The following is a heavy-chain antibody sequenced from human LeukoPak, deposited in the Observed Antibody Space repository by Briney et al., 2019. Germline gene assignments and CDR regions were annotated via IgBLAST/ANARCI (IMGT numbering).Heavy chain of an antibody. V-gene: IGHV3-21*01. J-gene: IGHJ4*02. CDR3: ARDVAGHYDSSGYYFY. Sequence: GGSLRLSCAASGFTFSRYYMTWVRQAPGKGLEWVSSISSSSAYIYYEDSVKGRFSISRDNAKNSLYLQMNSLRAEDTAVYYCARDVAGHYDSSGYYFYWGQGTLVTVSS. CDR2: ISSSSAYI. D-gene: IGHD3-22*01. CDR1: GFTFSRYY.